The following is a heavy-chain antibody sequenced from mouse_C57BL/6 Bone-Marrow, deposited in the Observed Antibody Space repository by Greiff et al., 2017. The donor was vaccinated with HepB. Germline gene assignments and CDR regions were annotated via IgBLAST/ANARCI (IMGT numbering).Heavy chain of an antibody. D-gene: IGHD2-1*01. Sequence: LVESGAELVRPGASVTLSCKASGYTFTDYEMHWVKQTPVHGLEWIGAIDPETGGTAYNQKFKGKAILTADKSSSTAYMELRSLTSEDSAVYYCTSSTLCFYAMDYWGQGTSVTVSS. CDR1: GYTFTDYE. J-gene: IGHJ4*01. CDR2: IDPETGGT. V-gene: IGHV1-15*01. CDR3: TSSTLCFYAMDY.